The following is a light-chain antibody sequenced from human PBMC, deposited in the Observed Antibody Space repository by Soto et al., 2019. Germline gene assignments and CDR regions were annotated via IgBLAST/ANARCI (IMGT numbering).Light chain of an antibody. CDR2: KAS. CDR3: QHYNSYSEA. J-gene: IGKJ1*01. V-gene: IGKV1-5*03. CDR1: QTISSW. Sequence: DIQMTQSPSTLSGSVGDIVIITCRASQTISSWLAWYQQKPGKAPKLLIYKASTLKSGVPSRFSGSGSGTEFTLTISSLQPDDFATYYCQHYNSYSEAFGQGTKVDIK.